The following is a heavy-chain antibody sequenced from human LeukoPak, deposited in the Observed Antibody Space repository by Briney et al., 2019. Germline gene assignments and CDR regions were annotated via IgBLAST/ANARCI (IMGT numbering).Heavy chain of an antibody. D-gene: IGHD3-22*01. Sequence: SETLSLTCTVSGGSISSSSYYWGWIRQPPGKGLEWIGSIYYSGSTYYNPSLKSRVTISVDTSKNQFSLKLSSVTAADTAVYYCASSGTGITMIVVDWGQGTPVTVSS. CDR3: ASSGTGITMIVVD. J-gene: IGHJ4*02. V-gene: IGHV4-39*01. CDR1: GGSISSSSYY. CDR2: IYYSGST.